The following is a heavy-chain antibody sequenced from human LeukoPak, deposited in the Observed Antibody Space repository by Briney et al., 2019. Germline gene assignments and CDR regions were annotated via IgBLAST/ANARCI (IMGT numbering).Heavy chain of an antibody. CDR2: ISSSSSYI. Sequence: GGSLRLSCAASGFTFSSYSMTWVRQAPGKGLEWVSSISSSSSYIYYADSVKGRFTISRDNSKNTLYLQMNSLRAEDTAVYYCAKDSEDIVVVPAAMGEQAFDYWGQGTLVTVSS. D-gene: IGHD2-2*01. V-gene: IGHV3-21*04. CDR1: GFTFSSYS. J-gene: IGHJ4*02. CDR3: AKDSEDIVVVPAAMGEQAFDY.